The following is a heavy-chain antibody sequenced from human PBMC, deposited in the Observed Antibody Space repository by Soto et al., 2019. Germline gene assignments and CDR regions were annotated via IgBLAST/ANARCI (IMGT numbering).Heavy chain of an antibody. V-gene: IGHV4-31*01. CDR2: IHYGGST. CDR3: ARCTAIKPIKIDN. Sequence: TLSLDCIVSSASFRIGGYYWTWIRQHPVKGLEWIGHIHYGGSTFYNPSLKSPVTISVDASKNQFSLELTSVTAADTAVYYCARCTAIKPIKIDNWGQGTLLTVSS. CDR1: SASFRIGGYY. D-gene: IGHD5-18*01. J-gene: IGHJ4*02.